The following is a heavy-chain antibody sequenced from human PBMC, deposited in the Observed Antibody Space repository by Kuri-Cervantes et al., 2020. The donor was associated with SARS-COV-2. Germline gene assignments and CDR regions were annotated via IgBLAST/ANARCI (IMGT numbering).Heavy chain of an antibody. J-gene: IGHJ4*02. Sequence: GSLRLSCSVSGGSISSRSYYWGWIRQPPGKGLEWIGSIYYSGSTNYNPTLKSRVTISVDTSTNQFFLNLTSVTAADTAVYYCARAVYNSGFFDFWGQGTLVTVSS. CDR2: IYYSGST. CDR1: GGSISSRSYY. CDR3: ARAVYNSGFFDF. V-gene: IGHV4-39*01. D-gene: IGHD2-8*01.